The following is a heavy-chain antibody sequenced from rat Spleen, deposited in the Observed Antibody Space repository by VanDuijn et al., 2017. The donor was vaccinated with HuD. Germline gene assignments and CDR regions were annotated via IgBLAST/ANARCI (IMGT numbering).Heavy chain of an antibody. D-gene: IGHD4-3*01. CDR2: MWSDGDT. CDR3: ANIIRGVRNFDY. J-gene: IGHJ2*01. CDR1: GFSLTSYH. Sequence: QVQLKESGPGLVQPSQTLSLTCTVSGFSLTSYHVHWVRQPPGKGLEWMGVMWSDGDTSYNSALKSRLSISRDTSKSQVFLTMNMLQTDDTAVYYCANIIRGVRNFDYWGQGVMVTVTS. V-gene: IGHV2-32*01.